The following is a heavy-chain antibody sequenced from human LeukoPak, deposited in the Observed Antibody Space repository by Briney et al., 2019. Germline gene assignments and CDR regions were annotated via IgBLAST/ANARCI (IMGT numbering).Heavy chain of an antibody. Sequence: SETLSLTCTVSGGSISSSSYYWGWIRQPPGKGLEWIGSIYYSGSTYYNPSLKSRVTISVDTSKNQFSLKLSSVTAADTAVYYCARAIVVVPAAHDAFDIWGQGTMVTVSS. CDR3: ARAIVVVPAAHDAFDI. V-gene: IGHV4-39*07. D-gene: IGHD2-2*01. J-gene: IGHJ3*02. CDR2: IYYSGST. CDR1: GGSISSSSYY.